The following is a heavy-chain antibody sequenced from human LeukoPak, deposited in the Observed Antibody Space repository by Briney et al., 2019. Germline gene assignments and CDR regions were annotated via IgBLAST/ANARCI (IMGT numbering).Heavy chain of an antibody. V-gene: IGHV1-18*01. Sequence: ASVKVSCKASGYTFTNYGISWVRQAPGQGLEWMGWISAYNGNTNYAQKLQGRVTMTTDTSTTTAYMDLRSLRSDDTAVYYCARVDAREPITIFVPTRGNWFDPWGQGTLVIVSS. CDR3: ARVDAREPITIFVPTRGNWFDP. D-gene: IGHD3-3*01. CDR2: ISAYNGNT. J-gene: IGHJ5*02. CDR1: GYTFTNYG.